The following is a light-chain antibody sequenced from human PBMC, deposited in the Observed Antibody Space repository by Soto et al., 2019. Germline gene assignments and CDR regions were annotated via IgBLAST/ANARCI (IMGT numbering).Light chain of an antibody. CDR3: QQSYSAPRT. CDR1: QSISSY. V-gene: IGKV1-39*01. Sequence: DIQMTQSPSSLSASVGDGVTITCRASQSISSYLNWYQQKPGKAPKLLIYAASSLQSGVPSRFSGSGSGTDLTLTINSLQPEDFATYYCQQSYSAPRTFGQGTKVDIK. CDR2: AAS. J-gene: IGKJ1*01.